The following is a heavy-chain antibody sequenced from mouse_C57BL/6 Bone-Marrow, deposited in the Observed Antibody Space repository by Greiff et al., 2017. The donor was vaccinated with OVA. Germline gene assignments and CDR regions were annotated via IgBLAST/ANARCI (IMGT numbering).Heavy chain of an antibody. CDR1: GFTFTDYY. J-gene: IGHJ1*03. Sequence: EVMLVESGGGLVQPGGSLSLSCAASGFTFTDYYMSWVRQPPGKALEWLGFIRNKANGYTTESSASVKGRFTISRDNSQSILYLQMNALRAEDSATYYCARDRYGRYFDVWGTGTTVTVSS. CDR3: ARDRYGRYFDV. CDR2: IRNKANGYTT. V-gene: IGHV7-3*01. D-gene: IGHD1-1*01.